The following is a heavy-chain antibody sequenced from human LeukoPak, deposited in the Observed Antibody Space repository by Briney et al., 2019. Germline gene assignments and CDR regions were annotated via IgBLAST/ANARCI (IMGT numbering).Heavy chain of an antibody. CDR3: ARDAWLVGTTNLYYFDY. CDR2: INPNSGDT. CDR1: EYTFTDYY. D-gene: IGHD1-26*01. V-gene: IGHV1-2*02. J-gene: IGHJ4*02. Sequence: ASVKVSCKASEYTFTDYYMHWVRHAPGQGLEWMGWINPNSGDTNYAQEFQGRVTMTRDPSISTAYVALTRLRSDDTAVYYCARDAWLVGTTNLYYFDYWGQGTLVTVSS.